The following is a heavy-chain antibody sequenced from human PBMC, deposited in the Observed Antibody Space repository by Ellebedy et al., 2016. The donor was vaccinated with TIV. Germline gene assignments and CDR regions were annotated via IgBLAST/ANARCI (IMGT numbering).Heavy chain of an antibody. CDR2: IGISGDP. CDR3: ARDPGGGWFDS. Sequence: GESLKISCTASGFTFSNYEMHWVRQVTGKGLAWVSSIGISGDPYYPGSVKGRFTISRETAKNSLYLQMNSLRDEDTAVYYCARDPGGGWFDSWGQGTLVTVSS. CDR1: GFTFSNYE. D-gene: IGHD3-16*01. V-gene: IGHV3-13*05. J-gene: IGHJ5*01.